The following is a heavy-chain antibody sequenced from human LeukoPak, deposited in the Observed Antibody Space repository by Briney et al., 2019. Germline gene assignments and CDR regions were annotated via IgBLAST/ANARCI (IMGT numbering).Heavy chain of an antibody. D-gene: IGHD5-24*01. J-gene: IGHJ4*02. CDR3: AVDGYNPYYFDY. Sequence: GASVKVSCKASGGTFSSYAISWVRQAPGQGLEWMGGIIPIFGTANYAQKFQGRVTITADASTSTAYLELSSLRSEDTAVYYCAVDGYNPYYFDYWGQGTLVTVSS. V-gene: IGHV1-69*13. CDR1: GGTFSSYA. CDR2: IIPIFGTA.